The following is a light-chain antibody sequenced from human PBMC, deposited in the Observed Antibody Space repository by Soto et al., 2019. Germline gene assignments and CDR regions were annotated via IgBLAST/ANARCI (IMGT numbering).Light chain of an antibody. J-gene: IGKJ2*01. CDR2: GAS. CDR1: QSVSSSY. V-gene: IGKV3-20*01. CDR3: QQYGRSPPFT. Sequence: ELVLTQSPGTLSLSPGERATLSCRASQSVSSSYLAWYQQKPGQAPRLLIYGASNRATGIPDRFSGSGSGTDFTLTISRLEPEDFAVYFCQQYGRSPPFTVGQGTKVDI.